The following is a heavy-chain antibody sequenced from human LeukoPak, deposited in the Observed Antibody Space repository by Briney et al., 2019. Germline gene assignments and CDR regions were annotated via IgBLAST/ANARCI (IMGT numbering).Heavy chain of an antibody. V-gene: IGHV4-31*03. CDR2: IYYSGST. Sequence: PSQTLSLTCTVSGGSISSGGYYWSWIRQHPGKGLEWIAYIYYSGSTYYNPSLKSRVTISVDTSKNQFSLKLSSVTAADTAVYYCARSTTITMVRGVIDYWGQGTLVTVSS. CDR3: ARSTTITMVRGVIDY. J-gene: IGHJ4*02. D-gene: IGHD3-10*01. CDR1: GGSISSGGYY.